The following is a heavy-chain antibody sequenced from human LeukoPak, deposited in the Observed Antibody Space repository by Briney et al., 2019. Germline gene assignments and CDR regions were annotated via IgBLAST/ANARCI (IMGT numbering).Heavy chain of an antibody. CDR2: IYYSGST. Sequence: SETLSLTCTVSGGSISSSSYYWGWIRQPPGKGLEWIGSIYYSGSTYYNPSLKSRVTISVDTSKNQFSLKLSSVTAADTAVYYCASHSRGDSSGYRYYFDYWGQGTLVTVSS. CDR1: GGSISSSSYY. D-gene: IGHD3-22*01. V-gene: IGHV4-39*01. CDR3: ASHSRGDSSGYRYYFDY. J-gene: IGHJ4*02.